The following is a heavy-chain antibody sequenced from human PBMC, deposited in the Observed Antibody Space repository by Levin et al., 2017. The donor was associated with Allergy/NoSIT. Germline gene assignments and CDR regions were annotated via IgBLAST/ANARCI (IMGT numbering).Heavy chain of an antibody. CDR3: TRIAGDSGYSVDI. CDR1: GFTFSGSA. J-gene: IGHJ3*02. V-gene: IGHV3-73*01. CDR2: IRSELNSYAT. D-gene: IGHD3-9*01. Sequence: GGSLRLSCAGSGFTFSGSAMHWVRQAPGKGLEWVGRIRSELNSYATAYSASVKGRFTISRDDSRTTAFLQMNTLKTEDTAVYYCTRIAGDSGYSVDIWGQGTMVTVSS.